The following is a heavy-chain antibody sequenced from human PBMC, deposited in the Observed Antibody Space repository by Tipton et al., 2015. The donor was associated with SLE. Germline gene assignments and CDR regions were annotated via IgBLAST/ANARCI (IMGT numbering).Heavy chain of an antibody. J-gene: IGHJ6*02. CDR2: IYYSGST. D-gene: IGHD1-26*01. CDR1: GGSISSYY. CDR3: ARDRIPVYSGSYLAGFYYGMDV. V-gene: IGHV4-59*12. Sequence: LRLSCTVSGGSISSYYWSWIRQPPGKGLEWIGYIYYSGSTNYNPSLKSRVTISVDKSKNQVSLKLSSVTAADTAVYYCARDRIPVYSGSYLAGFYYGMDVWGQGTAVTVSS.